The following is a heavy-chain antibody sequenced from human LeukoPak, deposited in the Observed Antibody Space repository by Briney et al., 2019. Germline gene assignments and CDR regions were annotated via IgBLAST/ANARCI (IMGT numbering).Heavy chain of an antibody. CDR2: INPNSGGT. V-gene: IGHV1-2*02. J-gene: IGHJ4*02. CDR3: ARYYYGSGSYPLDY. Sequence: ASVKVSCKASGYSFTAFYMHWVRQAPGQGLEWMGWINPNSGGTNYAQKFQGRVTMTRDTSISTAYMELSRLRSDDTAVYYCARYYYGSGSYPLDYWGQGTLVTVSS. D-gene: IGHD3-10*01. CDR1: GYSFTAFY.